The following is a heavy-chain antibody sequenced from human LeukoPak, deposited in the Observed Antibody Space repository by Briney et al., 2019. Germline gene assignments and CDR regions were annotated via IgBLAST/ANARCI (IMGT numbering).Heavy chain of an antibody. D-gene: IGHD2-8*01. CDR2: IYSSGSI. CDR3: ARDEWNGYYYMDV. CDR1: GGSISSGSYY. V-gene: IGHV4-61*02. Sequence: SETLSLTCTVSGGSISSGSYYWSWIRQPAGKGLEWIGRIYSSGSISYNPSLKSRLSMSLDTSKNQFSLKLTSVTAADTAVYYCARDEWNGYYYMDVWGKGTTVTVSS. J-gene: IGHJ6*03.